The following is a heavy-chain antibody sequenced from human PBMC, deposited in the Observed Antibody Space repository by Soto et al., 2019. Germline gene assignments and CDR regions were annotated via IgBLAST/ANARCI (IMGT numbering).Heavy chain of an antibody. D-gene: IGHD2-8*02. CDR1: GGSISSYY. V-gene: IGHV4-59*08. CDR3: ARHLCTGDTCYYFDY. CDR2: IYYSGST. Sequence: SETLSLTCTVSGGSISSYYWSWIRQSPEKGLEWIGYIYYSGSTNYSPSLKSRVTISVDTSKNQFSLKLNSVTAADTAVYYCARHLCTGDTCYYFDYWGQGTLVTVSS. J-gene: IGHJ4*02.